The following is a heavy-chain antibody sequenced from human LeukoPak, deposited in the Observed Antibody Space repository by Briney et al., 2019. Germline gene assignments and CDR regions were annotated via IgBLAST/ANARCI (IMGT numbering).Heavy chain of an antibody. V-gene: IGHV3-23*01. D-gene: IGHD5-12*01. CDR2: ISGSGGST. Sequence: GGSLRLSCAASGFTFSSYAMSWVRQAPGKGLEWVSAISGSGGSTYYADSVKGRFTISRDNSKNPLYLQMNSLRAEDTAVYYCARDSGYDGFDYWGQGTLVTVSS. CDR1: GFTFSSYA. CDR3: ARDSGYDGFDY. J-gene: IGHJ4*02.